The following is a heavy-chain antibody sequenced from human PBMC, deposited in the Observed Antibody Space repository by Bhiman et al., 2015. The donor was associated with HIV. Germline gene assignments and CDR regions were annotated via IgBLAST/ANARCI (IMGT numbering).Heavy chain of an antibody. CDR3: ASGSGSVNLDH. V-gene: IGHV3-48*01. D-gene: IGHD3-10*01. J-gene: IGHJ4*02. CDR1: GFTFRSYA. CDR2: ISSSSSTI. Sequence: EVQLLESGGGLVQPGGSLRLSCVVSGFTFRSYAMSWVRQAPGKGLEWLSYISSSSSTIYYADSVKGRFTISRDNAKNSLYLQMNSLRAEDTAVYYCASGSGSVNLDHWGQGTLVTVSS.